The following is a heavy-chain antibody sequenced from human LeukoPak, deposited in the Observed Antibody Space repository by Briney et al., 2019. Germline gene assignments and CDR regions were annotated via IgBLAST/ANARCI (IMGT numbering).Heavy chain of an antibody. J-gene: IGHJ3*02. D-gene: IGHD3-9*01. V-gene: IGHV3-11*01. CDR3: AKQRSVLRYFDWSTDDAFDI. Sequence: PGGSLRLSCAASGFTFSDYYMSWIRQAPGKGLEWVSYISSSGSTIYYADSVKGRFTISRDNAKNSLYLQMNSLRAEDTAVYYCAKQRSVLRYFDWSTDDAFDIWGQGTMVTVSS. CDR2: ISSSGSTI. CDR1: GFTFSDYY.